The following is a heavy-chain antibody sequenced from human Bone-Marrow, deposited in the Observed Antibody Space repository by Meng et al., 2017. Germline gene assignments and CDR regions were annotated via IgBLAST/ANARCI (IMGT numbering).Heavy chain of an antibody. Sequence: GESLKTLCAASGFTFDDYGMSWVRQAPGKGLEWVSGINWNGGSTGYADSVKGRFTISRDNAKNSLYLQMNSLRAEDTALYYCARDLIPSIAAAGWYFDLWGRGTLVTVSS. CDR1: GFTFDDYG. J-gene: IGHJ2*01. D-gene: IGHD6-13*01. CDR3: ARDLIPSIAAAGWYFDL. CDR2: INWNGGST. V-gene: IGHV3-20*04.